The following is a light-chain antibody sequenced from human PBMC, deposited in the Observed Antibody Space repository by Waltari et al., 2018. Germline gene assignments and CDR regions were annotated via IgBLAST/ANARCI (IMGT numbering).Light chain of an antibody. CDR1: SSASVDYDF. CDR2: DVT. V-gene: IGLV2-14*03. CDR3: SSYPRTGTWL. Sequence: QSALTQPASVSGSPGQPVTIPCTRTSSASVDYDFFPWYQHHPGKAPKLIIFDVTTRPSGVSNRFSGSKSGSTASLTISGLQAEDEADYFCSSYPRTGTWLFGGGTKLTVL. J-gene: IGLJ3*02.